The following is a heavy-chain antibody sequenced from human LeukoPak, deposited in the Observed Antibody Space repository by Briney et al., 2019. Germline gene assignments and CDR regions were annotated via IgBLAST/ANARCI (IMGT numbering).Heavy chain of an antibody. CDR3: ARGAGAFDY. CDR2: ISSSSSYI. D-gene: IGHD3-10*01. CDR1: GFTLSSYS. Sequence: GGSLRLSCAASGFTLSSYSMNGVRQAPGKGLEWVSSISSSSSYIYYADSVKGRFTISRDNAKNSLDLQMNSLRAEDTAVYYCARGAGAFDYWGQGTLVTVSS. V-gene: IGHV3-21*01. J-gene: IGHJ4*02.